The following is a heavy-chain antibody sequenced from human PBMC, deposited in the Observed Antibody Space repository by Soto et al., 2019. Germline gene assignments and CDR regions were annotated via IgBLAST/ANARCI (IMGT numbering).Heavy chain of an antibody. CDR3: ARDVAVAPLDY. V-gene: IGHV3-7*01. CDR2: IKQDGSEK. D-gene: IGHD6-19*01. CDR1: GFTFSSDW. J-gene: IGHJ4*02. Sequence: EVQLVESGGGVVQPGGSLRLSCAASGFTFSSDWMSWVRQAPGKGLEWVADIKQDGSEKYYVDSVKGRFTISRDNAKNTLYLQMNSLRAEDKSVYYCARDVAVAPLDYWGQGTLGTVSS.